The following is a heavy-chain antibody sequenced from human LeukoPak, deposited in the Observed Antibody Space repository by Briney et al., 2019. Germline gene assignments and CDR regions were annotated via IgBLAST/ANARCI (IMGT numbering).Heavy chain of an antibody. J-gene: IGHJ4*02. Sequence: GGSLRLSCAASGFAVSMYWMHWVRQAPGKGLVWVSRIDTDVSATDYADSVKGRFTISRDNAKNTLYLQMNSLRAEDTAVYYCTRGLQGIDYWGQGTLVTVSS. V-gene: IGHV3-74*01. CDR3: TRGLQGIDY. CDR1: GFAVSMYW. CDR2: IDTDVSAT. D-gene: IGHD4-11*01.